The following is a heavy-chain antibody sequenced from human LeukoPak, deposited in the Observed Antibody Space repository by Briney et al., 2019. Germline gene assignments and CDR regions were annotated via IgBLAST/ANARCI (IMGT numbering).Heavy chain of an antibody. J-gene: IGHJ4*02. CDR2: ISSSSSYI. D-gene: IGHD1-1*01. V-gene: IGHV3-21*01. CDR1: GFTFSSYS. Sequence: PGGSLRLSCAASGFTFSSYSMNWVRQAPGKGLEWVSSISSSSSYIYYADSVKGRFTISRDNAKNSLYLQMNSLRAEDTAVYYCARDLGFRLERWKYYFDYWGQGTLVTVSS. CDR3: ARDLGFRLERWKYYFDY.